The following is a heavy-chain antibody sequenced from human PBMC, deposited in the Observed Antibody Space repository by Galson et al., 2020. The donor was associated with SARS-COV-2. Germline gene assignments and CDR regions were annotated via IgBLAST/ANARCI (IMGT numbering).Heavy chain of an antibody. Sequence: GSLRLSCAASGFTFSNYWMHWVRQAPGKGQEWVSRLSHDGSVTTYADSVKGRFTISRDNTKNTLYLEMNSLRVEDTAVYYCARNVPGAAAAYWGQGALVTVSS. CDR3: ARNVPGAAAAY. CDR1: GFTFSNYW. CDR2: LSHDGSVT. D-gene: IGHD6-13*01. J-gene: IGHJ4*02. V-gene: IGHV3-74*01.